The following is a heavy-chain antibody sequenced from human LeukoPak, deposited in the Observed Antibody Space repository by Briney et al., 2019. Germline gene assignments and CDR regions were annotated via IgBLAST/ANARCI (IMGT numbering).Heavy chain of an antibody. V-gene: IGHV3-11*04. J-gene: IGHJ4*02. CDR3: AREDGEAYFDY. CDR1: GFTFSDYY. CDR2: ISSSGSTI. Sequence: GGSLRLSCAAFGFTFSDYYMSWIRQAPGKGLEWVSYISSSGSTIYYADSVEGRFTISRDNAKNSLYLQMNSLRAEDTAVYYCAREDGEAYFDYWGQGTLVTVSS.